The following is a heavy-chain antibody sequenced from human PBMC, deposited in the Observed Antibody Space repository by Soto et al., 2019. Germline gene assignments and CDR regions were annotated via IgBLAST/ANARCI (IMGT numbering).Heavy chain of an antibody. CDR3: AKDPKCCTIGSHFLDNWFDP. Sequence: PGGSLRLSCAASGLTFSNYGMHWVGQTPGKGLEWVAVISYDGSHQFYTDSVKGRFTISRDNSKNTLYLQMNSLKTEDTAMYYCAKDPKCCTIGSHFLDNWFDPWGQGTLVTVSS. V-gene: IGHV3-30*18. CDR1: GLTFSNYG. CDR2: ISYDGSHQ. J-gene: IGHJ5*02. D-gene: IGHD2-8*01.